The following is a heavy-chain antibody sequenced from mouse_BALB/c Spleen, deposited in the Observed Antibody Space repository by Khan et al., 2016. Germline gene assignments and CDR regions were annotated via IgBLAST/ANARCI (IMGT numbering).Heavy chain of an antibody. CDR1: GYSITSDYA. D-gene: IGHD1-1*01. CDR3: ARGYYYGKGYFDY. V-gene: IGHV3-2*02. Sequence: EVQLQESGPGLVKPSQSLSLTCTVTGYSITSDYAWNWIRQFPGNQLEWMGYISYSGSTSYNPSLKSRISITRDTSKNQSFLQLNSVTTEDTATYYCARGYYYGKGYFDYWRQGTTLTVSS. CDR2: ISYSGST. J-gene: IGHJ2*01.